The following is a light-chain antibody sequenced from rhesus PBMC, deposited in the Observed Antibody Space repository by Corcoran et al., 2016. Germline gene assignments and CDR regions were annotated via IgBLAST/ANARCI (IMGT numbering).Light chain of an antibody. V-gene: IGKV1-28*02. Sequence: DTQMTQSPSSLSASVGDTVTITCRASHGIFSYLNWFQQKPRKATKPLIYAASSLESGVPSRFSGIGTGTDLTLTVSSLQPEDIATYYCQQRSSYAWAFGQGTKVEIK. J-gene: IGKJ1*01. CDR2: AAS. CDR1: HGIFSY. CDR3: QQRSSYAWA.